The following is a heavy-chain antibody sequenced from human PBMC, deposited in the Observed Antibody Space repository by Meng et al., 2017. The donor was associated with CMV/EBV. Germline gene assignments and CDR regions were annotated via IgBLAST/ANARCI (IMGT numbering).Heavy chain of an antibody. Sequence: SETLSLTCTVSGGSISSSSYYWGWIRQPPGKGLEWIGSIYYSGSTYYNPSLKSRVTISVDTSKNQFSLKLSSVTAADTAAYYCARDNTVVKGIDYWGQGTLVTVSS. CDR1: GGSISSSSYY. CDR3: ARDNTVVKGIDY. CDR2: IYYSGST. J-gene: IGHJ4*02. V-gene: IGHV4-39*07. D-gene: IGHD4-23*01.